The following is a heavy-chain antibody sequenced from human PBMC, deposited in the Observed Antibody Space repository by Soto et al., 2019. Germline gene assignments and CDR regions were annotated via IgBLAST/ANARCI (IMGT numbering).Heavy chain of an antibody. CDR3: ARLKGAFFITTYNWFDP. D-gene: IGHD3-22*01. CDR2: INKDGGEQ. Sequence: GGSLRLSCGVYGFSFSDNWMSWVRQAPGEGPEWAANINKDGGEQHYVASVRGRFTISRDNAKNSLYLQMNSLRVEDTAVYYCARLKGAFFITTYNWFDPWGQGTPVTVSS. CDR1: GFSFSDNW. V-gene: IGHV3-7*03. J-gene: IGHJ5*02.